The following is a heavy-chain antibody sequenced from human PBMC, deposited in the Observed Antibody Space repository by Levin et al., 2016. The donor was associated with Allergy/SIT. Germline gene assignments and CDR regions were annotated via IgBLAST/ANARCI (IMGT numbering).Heavy chain of an antibody. D-gene: IGHD4-17*01. CDR2: IYPGDSDT. Sequence: VRQMPGKGLEWMGIIYPGDSDTRYSPSFQGQVTISADKSISTAYLQWSSLKASDTAMYYCARHLDSGTTVTIEYAFDIWGQGTMVTVSS. V-gene: IGHV5-51*01. CDR3: ARHLDSGTTVTIEYAFDI. J-gene: IGHJ3*02.